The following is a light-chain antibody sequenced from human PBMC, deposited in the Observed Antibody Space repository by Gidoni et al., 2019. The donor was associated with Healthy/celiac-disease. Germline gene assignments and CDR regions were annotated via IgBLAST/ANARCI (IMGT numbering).Light chain of an antibody. CDR1: QSVSSSS. CDR3: QQYGSSPYT. V-gene: IGKV3-20*01. Sequence: ESVLTQSPGTLSLSPGERATLSCRASQSVSSSSLAWYQQKPGQAPRPLIYGASSRATGIPDRFSGSGSGTDFTLTISRLEPEDFAVYYCQQYGSSPYTFGQGTKLEIK. CDR2: GAS. J-gene: IGKJ2*01.